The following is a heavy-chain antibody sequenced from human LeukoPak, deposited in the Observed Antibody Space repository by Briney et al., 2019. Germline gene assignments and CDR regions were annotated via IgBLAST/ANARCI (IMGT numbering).Heavy chain of an antibody. CDR3: AKSIGGVVVVAADY. CDR1: GFTFSTFA. Sequence: GGSLRLSCAASGFTFSTFAMTWVRQAPGKGLEWVSVISGSGATTYYADSVKGRFTLSRDNSKNTLYLQMNSLRAEDTAVYYCAKSIGGVVVVAADYWGQGTLVTVS. D-gene: IGHD2-15*01. CDR2: ISGSGATT. V-gene: IGHV3-23*01. J-gene: IGHJ4*02.